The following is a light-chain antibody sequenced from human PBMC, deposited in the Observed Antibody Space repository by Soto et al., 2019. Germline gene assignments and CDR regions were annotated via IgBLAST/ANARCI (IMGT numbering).Light chain of an antibody. CDR1: QTISSW. J-gene: IGKJ1*01. CDR2: KAS. CDR3: QHYNSYSEA. Sequence: IQMAQSPSTLSGYVGDRVTITCRASQTISSWLAWYQQIKGKAPKLLIYKASTLKSGVPSRFRGSGSGTECTLTISSLQPDDVATDYCQHYNSYSEAFGQGTKVDIK. V-gene: IGKV1-5*03.